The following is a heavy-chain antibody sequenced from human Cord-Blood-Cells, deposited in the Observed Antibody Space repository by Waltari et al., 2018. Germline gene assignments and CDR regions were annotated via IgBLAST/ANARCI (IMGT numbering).Heavy chain of an antibody. D-gene: IGHD6-6*01. CDR3: ARGVAARPYYFDY. J-gene: IGHJ4*02. Sequence: QVQLVQPGAEVTQPGASVKGSCTASESTFRSSEINCVRQATGQGLEWMGWMNPNSGNTGYAQKFQGRVTITRNTSISTAYMELSSLRSEDTAVYYCARGVAARPYYFDYWGQGTLVTVSS. V-gene: IGHV1-8*03. CDR2: MNPNSGNT. CDR1: ESTFRSSE.